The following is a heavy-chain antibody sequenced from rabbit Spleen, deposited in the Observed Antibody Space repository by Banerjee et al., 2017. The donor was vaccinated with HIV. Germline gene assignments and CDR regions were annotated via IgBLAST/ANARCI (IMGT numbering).Heavy chain of an antibody. V-gene: IGHV1S47*01. D-gene: IGHD1-1*01. CDR1: GVSFTSNY. CDR3: ARDLIGIIGWNFYL. J-gene: IGHJ6*01. CDR2: IVNGNGNT. Sequence: EESGGDLVKPGASLTLTCTASGVSFTSNYYMCWVRQAPGKGPEWIACIVNGNGNTYYASWVNGRFTISRSTSLATVTLQVTSLTVADTATYFCARDLIGIIGWNFYLWGQGTLVTVS.